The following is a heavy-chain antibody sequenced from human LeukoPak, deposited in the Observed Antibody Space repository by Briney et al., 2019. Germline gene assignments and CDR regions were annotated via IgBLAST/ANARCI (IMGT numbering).Heavy chain of an antibody. Sequence: GGSLRLSCAASGFTFSSYAMSWVRQAPGEGLEWVSAISGSGGSTYYADSGKGRFTISRDNSKNTLSLQMTSLRAEDTAIYYCANSYYCSSTSCYLVPYYYYGLGVWGQGTTVTVSS. CDR2: ISGSGGST. CDR3: ANSYYCSSTSCYLVPYYYYGLGV. V-gene: IGHV3-23*01. J-gene: IGHJ6*02. D-gene: IGHD2-2*01. CDR1: GFTFSSYA.